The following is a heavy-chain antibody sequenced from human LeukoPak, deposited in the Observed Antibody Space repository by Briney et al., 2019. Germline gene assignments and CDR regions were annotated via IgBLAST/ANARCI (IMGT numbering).Heavy chain of an antibody. CDR2: IKQDGSEK. D-gene: IGHD3-22*01. Sequence: GGSLRLSCAASGFIFSSYWMSWVRQAPGKGLEWVANIKQDGSEKYYVDSVKGRFTISRDNAKNSLYLQMNSLRAEDTAVYYCARDYPYYYDGMWYCDYWGQGTLVSVSS. CDR3: ARDYPYYYDGMWYCDY. CDR1: GFIFSSYW. J-gene: IGHJ4*02. V-gene: IGHV3-7*01.